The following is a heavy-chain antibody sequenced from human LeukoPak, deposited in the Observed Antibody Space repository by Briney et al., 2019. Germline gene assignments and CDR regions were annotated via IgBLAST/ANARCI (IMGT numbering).Heavy chain of an antibody. Sequence: ASVKVSCKASGYTFTGYYMRWVRQAPGQGLEWMGWINPNSGGTNYAQKFQGRVTMTRDTSISTAYMELSRLRSDDTAVYYCARMVRGVNAFDIWGQGTMVTVSS. J-gene: IGHJ3*02. D-gene: IGHD3-10*01. CDR1: GYTFTGYY. CDR2: INPNSGGT. CDR3: ARMVRGVNAFDI. V-gene: IGHV1-2*02.